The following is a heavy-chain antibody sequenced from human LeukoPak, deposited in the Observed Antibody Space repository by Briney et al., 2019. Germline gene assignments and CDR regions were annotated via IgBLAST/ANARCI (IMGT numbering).Heavy chain of an antibody. D-gene: IGHD2-15*01. CDR3: ASSGYCSGGSCYGIDY. Sequence: GGSLGLSCAASGFTFSSYWMSWVRQAPGRGLEWVANIKQDGSEKYYVDSVKGRFTISRDNAKNSLYLQMNSLRAEDTAVYYCASSGYCSGGSCYGIDYWGQGTLVTVSS. CDR1: GFTFSSYW. V-gene: IGHV3-7*01. CDR2: IKQDGSEK. J-gene: IGHJ4*02.